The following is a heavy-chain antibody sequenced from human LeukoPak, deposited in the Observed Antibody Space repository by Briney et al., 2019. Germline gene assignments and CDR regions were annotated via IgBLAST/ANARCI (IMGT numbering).Heavy chain of an antibody. CDR3: ASMSTSYCSGGSCYPGTWFDP. CDR2: MNPNSGNT. J-gene: IGHJ5*02. Sequence: ASVKVSCKAPGYTFTSYDINWVRQATGQGLEWMGWMNPNSGNTGYAQKFQGRVTMTRNTSISTAYMELSSLRSEDTAVYYCASMSTSYCSGGSCYPGTWFDPWGQGTLVTVSS. D-gene: IGHD2-15*01. CDR1: GYTFTSYD. V-gene: IGHV1-8*01.